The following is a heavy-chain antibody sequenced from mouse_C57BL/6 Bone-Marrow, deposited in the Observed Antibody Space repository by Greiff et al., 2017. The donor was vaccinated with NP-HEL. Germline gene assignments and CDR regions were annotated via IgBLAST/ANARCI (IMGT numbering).Heavy chain of an antibody. CDR3: ARYPDYYGSSLPWFAY. CDR2: IDPYDSYT. J-gene: IGHJ3*01. Sequence: QVQLQQPGAELVMPGASVKLSCKASGYTFTSYWMHWVKQRPGQGLEWIGEIDPYDSYTNYNQKFKGKSTLTVDKSSSTAYMQLSSLTSEDSAVYYCARYPDYYGSSLPWFAYWGQGTLVTVSA. D-gene: IGHD1-1*01. V-gene: IGHV1-69*01. CDR1: GYTFTSYW.